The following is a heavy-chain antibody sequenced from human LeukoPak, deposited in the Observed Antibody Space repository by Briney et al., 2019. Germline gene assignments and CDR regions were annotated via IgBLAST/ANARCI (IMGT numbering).Heavy chain of an antibody. CDR3: ASHKGDDALDI. Sequence: SETLSLTCAVYGGSFSGYYWSWIRQPPGKGLEWIGSIYFSGSPNYNPSLKSRVTISVDTSKNQFSLKLTSVTAADTALYYCASHKGDDALDIWAQGTMVTVSS. V-gene: IGHV4-59*03. CDR1: GGSFSGYY. D-gene: IGHD3-10*01. J-gene: IGHJ3*02. CDR2: IYFSGSP.